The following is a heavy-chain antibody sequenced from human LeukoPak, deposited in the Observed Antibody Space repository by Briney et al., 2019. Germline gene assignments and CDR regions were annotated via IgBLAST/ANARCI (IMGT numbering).Heavy chain of an antibody. CDR3: AKGSRTGQFPLDV. J-gene: IGHJ6*02. CDR2: IVGGAGYT. D-gene: IGHD1-1*01. V-gene: IGHV3-23*01. Sequence: GGSLRLSCAPSGFTASTYGVSCVPDAPEKGLQWVSAIVGGAGYTFYADSVKGRFTISRDNSWNSLYLQVNSLRDDDTAVYYCAKGSRTGQFPLDVWGQGTTVTVSS. CDR1: GFTASTYG.